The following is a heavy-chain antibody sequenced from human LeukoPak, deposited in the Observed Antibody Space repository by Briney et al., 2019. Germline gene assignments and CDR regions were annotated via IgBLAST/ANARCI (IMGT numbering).Heavy chain of an antibody. J-gene: IGHJ6*03. CDR1: GGSISSSYW. D-gene: IGHD3-10*01. V-gene: IGHV4-4*02. CDR3: ARLRRPVVRESWYYYYMDV. CDR2: IYHSGST. Sequence: PSETLSLTCGVSGGSISSSYWWSWVRQPPGKGLEWIGEIYHSGSTNYNPSLKSRVTISMDKSKNQFSLNLSSVTAADTAVYYCARLRRPVVRESWYYYYMDVWATGPRSPSP.